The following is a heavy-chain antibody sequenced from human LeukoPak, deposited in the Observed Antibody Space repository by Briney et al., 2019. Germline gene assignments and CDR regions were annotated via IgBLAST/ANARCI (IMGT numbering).Heavy chain of an antibody. CDR2: IKSKTGGRTT. Sequence: GGSLRLSCAASGFTFSNAWMSWVRQAPGKGLEWVGRIKSKTGGRTTDYKPPGKGRFTISRADSKTTMYLQMNSVKTEDTAVYYCTTEVIRYYYHYMDVWGKGTTVTISS. CDR3: TTEVIRYYYHYMDV. V-gene: IGHV3-15*01. CDR1: GFTFSNAW. J-gene: IGHJ6*03.